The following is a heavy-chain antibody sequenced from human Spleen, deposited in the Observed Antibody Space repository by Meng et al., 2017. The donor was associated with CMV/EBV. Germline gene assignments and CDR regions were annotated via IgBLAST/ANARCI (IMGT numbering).Heavy chain of an antibody. CDR2: IIPILGLA. CDR3: AKSIAARHQHFSYYGIDV. J-gene: IGHJ6*02. Sequence: SVKVSCKAAGGTFSGNSISWVRQAPGQGLEWMGSIIPILGLANYAQRFQGRVTITADKSTGTAHMALSSLRSEDTAVYYCAKSIAARHQHFSYYGIDVWGQGTSVTVSS. V-gene: IGHV1-69*02. CDR1: GGTFSGNS. D-gene: IGHD6-6*01.